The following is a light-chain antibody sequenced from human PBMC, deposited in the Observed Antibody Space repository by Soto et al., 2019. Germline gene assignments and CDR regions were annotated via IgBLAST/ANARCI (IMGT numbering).Light chain of an antibody. J-gene: IGKJ3*01. CDR2: AAS. CDR1: QTIIRY. V-gene: IGKV1-39*01. Sequence: DIPMTQSPSSLSASVGDRVTITCRASQTIIRYLNWYQQKPGRAPNLLIYAASSLQSGVPSRFSGSGSGTEFTLTISSLQPEDFVTYYCQQSYSTLFTFGPGTKVEIK. CDR3: QQSYSTLFT.